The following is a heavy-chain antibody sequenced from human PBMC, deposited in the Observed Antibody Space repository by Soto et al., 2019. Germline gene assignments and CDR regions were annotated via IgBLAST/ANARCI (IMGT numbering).Heavy chain of an antibody. V-gene: IGHV4-61*08. Sequence: QVQLQESGPGLVKPSETLSLTCTVSGGSVSSGDYYWTWIRQPPGKGLEWTGYIFYSGTTTYSPSLKSRATIALDTSKNQFSLRLRSVTAADTAVYYWAGYYGDYNFDYWGQGNLVTVSS. CDR3: AGYYGDYNFDY. J-gene: IGHJ4*02. CDR1: GGSVSSGDYY. D-gene: IGHD4-17*01. CDR2: IFYSGTT.